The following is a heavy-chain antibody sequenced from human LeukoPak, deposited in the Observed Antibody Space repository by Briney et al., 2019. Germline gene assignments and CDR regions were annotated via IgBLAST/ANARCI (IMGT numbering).Heavy chain of an antibody. D-gene: IGHD2-2*01. V-gene: IGHV4-30-2*01. CDR2: IYDSGSK. J-gene: IGHJ4*02. CDR1: GGSISSGGYS. CDR3: ARGVPAAVTNYFDY. Sequence: SETLSLTCAVSGGSISSGGYSWSWIRQPPGKGLEWIGYIYDSGSKYYNPSLKSRVTISVDKSKNQFPLNLSSVTAADTAVYYCARGVPAAVTNYFDYWGQGTLVTVSS.